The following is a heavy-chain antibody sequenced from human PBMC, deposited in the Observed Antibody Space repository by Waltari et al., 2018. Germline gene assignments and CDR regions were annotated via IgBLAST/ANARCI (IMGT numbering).Heavy chain of an antibody. V-gene: IGHV3-30*01. D-gene: IGHD3-3*01. J-gene: IGHJ6*02. CDR1: GFTFSSYA. CDR3: ARSNFWGAYYYGMDV. Sequence: QVQLVESGGGVVQPGRSLRLSCAASGFTFSSYAMHWVRQAPGKGLEWVAVISYDGSNKYYADSVKGRFTISRDNSKNTLYLQMNSLRAEDTAVYYCARSNFWGAYYYGMDVWGQGTTVTVSS. CDR2: ISYDGSNK.